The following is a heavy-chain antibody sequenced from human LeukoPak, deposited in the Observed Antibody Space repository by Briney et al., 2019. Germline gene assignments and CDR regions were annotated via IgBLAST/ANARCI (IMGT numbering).Heavy chain of an antibody. Sequence: SQTLSLTCAVSGGSISSGAYSWSWIRQPPGKGLEWIGYIYYSGSTYYDPSLKGRVSISVDTSKNQFSLKLSSVTAADTAVYYCARDKYSGSSFDAFDIWGQGTMVTVSS. D-gene: IGHD1-26*01. V-gene: IGHV4-31*11. CDR3: ARDKYSGSSFDAFDI. CDR1: GGSISSGAYS. CDR2: IYYSGST. J-gene: IGHJ3*02.